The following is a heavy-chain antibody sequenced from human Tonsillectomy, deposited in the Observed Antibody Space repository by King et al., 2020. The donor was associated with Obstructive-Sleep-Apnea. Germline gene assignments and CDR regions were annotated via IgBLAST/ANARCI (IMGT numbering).Heavy chain of an antibody. V-gene: IGHV4-38-2*02. J-gene: IGHJ4*02. CDR3: AGGTHDSSGYFDY. CDR1: GYSISSDYY. D-gene: IGHD3-22*01. Sequence: VQLQESGPGLVKPSETLSLTCTVSGYSISSDYYWGWIRQPPGKGLEGIGTIYHSGSNFCTPSLQSPVTISVITSKNPFSLKLSSVTAADTAVYYCAGGTHDSSGYFDYWGQGTLVTVSS. CDR2: IYHSGSN.